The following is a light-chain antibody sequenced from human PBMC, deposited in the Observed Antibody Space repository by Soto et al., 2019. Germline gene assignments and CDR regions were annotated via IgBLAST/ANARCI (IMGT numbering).Light chain of an antibody. Sequence: EIVLTQSPATLSLSPGERATLSCRASQSVSSSLAWYQQKPGQAPRLLIYDASSRATGIPARFSGSGSGTDFTLTITSLEPEDFGVYYCQQRSSWPSLTFGGGTKVEIK. CDR1: QSVSSS. V-gene: IGKV3-11*01. CDR3: QQRSSWPSLT. CDR2: DAS. J-gene: IGKJ4*01.